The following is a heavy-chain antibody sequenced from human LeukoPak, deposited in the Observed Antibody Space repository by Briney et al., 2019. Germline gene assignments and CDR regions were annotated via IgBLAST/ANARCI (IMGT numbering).Heavy chain of an antibody. Sequence: VASVKVSCKASGYTFANYGMHWVRQAPGQGLEWMGWINAGEGKTKYLQKFQDRVTITRVTSASTAYMELSSLRSEDTTVYYCARGSGWSDYYGMDVCGQGTTVTVSS. J-gene: IGHJ6*02. D-gene: IGHD6-19*01. CDR1: GYTFANYG. CDR2: INAGEGKT. CDR3: ARGSGWSDYYGMDV. V-gene: IGHV1-3*01.